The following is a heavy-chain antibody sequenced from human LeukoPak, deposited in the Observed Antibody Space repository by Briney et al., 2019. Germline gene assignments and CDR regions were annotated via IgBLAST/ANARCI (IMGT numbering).Heavy chain of an antibody. CDR2: ISSSSSYI. Sequence: PGGSLRLSCAASGFTFSSYSMNWVRQAPGKGLEWVSSISSSSSYIYYADSVKGRFTISRDNAKNSLYLQMNSLRAEDTAVYYCASYDSSGYYSSYFQHWGQGTLVTVSS. D-gene: IGHD3-22*01. V-gene: IGHV3-21*01. CDR1: GFTFSSYS. CDR3: ASYDSSGYYSSYFQH. J-gene: IGHJ1*01.